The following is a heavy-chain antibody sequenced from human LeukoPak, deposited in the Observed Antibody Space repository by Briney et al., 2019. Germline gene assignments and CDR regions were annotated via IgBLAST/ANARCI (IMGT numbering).Heavy chain of an antibody. CDR1: GYSINSGSY. Sequence: SETLSLTCSVSGYSINSGSYWGWIRQPPGKGLEWIASIHHSGSTYYNPSLKSRVTIPVDTSKNQLSLKLTSVTAADTAVYYCARAFGVVIYFDYWGQGTLVTVSS. CDR3: ARAFGVVIYFDY. D-gene: IGHD3-3*01. V-gene: IGHV4-38-2*02. J-gene: IGHJ4*02. CDR2: IHHSGST.